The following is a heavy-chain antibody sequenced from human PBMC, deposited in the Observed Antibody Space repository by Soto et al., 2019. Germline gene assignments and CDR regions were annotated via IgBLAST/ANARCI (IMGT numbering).Heavy chain of an antibody. CDR3: VRHGNGTPSYFDS. D-gene: IGHD1-1*01. CDR2: IDPSDSYT. Sequence: EVQLVQSGAEVKKPGESLTISCKGSGYKFIGYWISWVRQMPGKGLEWVGRIDPSDSYTSYSPSFQGHVTISVDKSISTAYLQWPSLQASDTAKYYSVRHGNGTPSYFDSWVRGTLVPVSS. V-gene: IGHV5-10-1*03. J-gene: IGHJ4*02. CDR1: GYKFIGYW.